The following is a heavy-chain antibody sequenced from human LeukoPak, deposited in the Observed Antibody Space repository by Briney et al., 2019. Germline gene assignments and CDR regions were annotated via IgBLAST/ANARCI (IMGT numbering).Heavy chain of an antibody. J-gene: IGHJ4*02. V-gene: IGHV4-59*11. CDR2: IYYSGNT. D-gene: IGHD3-22*01. CDR3: ARSPRYYYDGDGYYNPTFDY. CDR1: GGSIRSHY. Sequence: PSETLSLTCTVSGGSIRSHYWSWIRQPPGKGLEWIGYIYYSGNTKYNPSLNSRVTISVDTSKNQLSLKLNSVTAADTAVYYCARSPRYYYDGDGYYNPTFDYWGQGTLVTVSS.